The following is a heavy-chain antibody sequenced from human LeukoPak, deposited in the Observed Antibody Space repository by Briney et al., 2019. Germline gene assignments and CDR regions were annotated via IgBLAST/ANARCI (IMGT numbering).Heavy chain of an antibody. CDR2: ISSSSSYI. CDR3: ARDLGGTSLRYFDWSRSRAFDI. V-gene: IGHV3-21*01. Sequence: PGGSLSLSCVASGSTFSSYSMNWVGLAPGRGREWVSSISSSSSYIYYADSVKGRFPIPRDNAKTSLYLQMNSLRAEDTAVYYCARDLGGTSLRYFDWSRSRAFDIWGQGTMVTVSS. CDR1: GSTFSSYS. D-gene: IGHD3-9*01. J-gene: IGHJ3*02.